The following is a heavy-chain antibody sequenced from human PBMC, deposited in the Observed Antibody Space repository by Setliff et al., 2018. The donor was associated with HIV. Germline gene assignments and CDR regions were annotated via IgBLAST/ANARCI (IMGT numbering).Heavy chain of an antibody. J-gene: IGHJ4*02. V-gene: IGHV1-8*03. CDR1: GGTFRMFA. Sequence: ASVKVSCKTSGGTFRMFAISWVRQATGQGLEWMGWMNPNSGNRGYAQKFQGRVTISRNTSISTAYMELSGLRSEDTAVYYCARGRGRYYDSRSYLDYWGQGTLVTVSS. D-gene: IGHD3-22*01. CDR3: ARGRGRYYDSRSYLDY. CDR2: MNPNSGNR.